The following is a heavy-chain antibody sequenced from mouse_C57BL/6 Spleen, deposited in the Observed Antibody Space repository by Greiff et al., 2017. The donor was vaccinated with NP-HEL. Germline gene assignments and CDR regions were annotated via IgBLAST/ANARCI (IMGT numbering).Heavy chain of an antibody. CDR3: ARARDSENYFDY. Sequence: QVQLQQPGAELVTPGASVKLSCKASGYTFTSYWMHWVKQRPGQGLEWIGEIDPSDSYTNYNQKFKGKSTLTVDKSSSTAYMQLSSLTSEDSAVYYCARARDSENYFDYWGQGTTLTVSS. CDR2: IDPSDSYT. D-gene: IGHD3-2*02. V-gene: IGHV1-69*01. J-gene: IGHJ2*01. CDR1: GYTFTSYW.